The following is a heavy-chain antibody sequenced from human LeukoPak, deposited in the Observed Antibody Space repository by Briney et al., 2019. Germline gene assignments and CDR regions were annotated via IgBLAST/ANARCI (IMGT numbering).Heavy chain of an antibody. CDR2: IYYSGSA. Sequence: SETLSLTCIVSGGSISSSSYYWGWIRQPPGKGLEWMGSIYYSGSAYHNPSLKSRFTISIDTSKNQFSLKLHSVTAADTAVYYCARARIVVVPAAMSNYFDYWGQGTLVTVSS. CDR3: ARARIVVVPAAMSNYFDY. V-gene: IGHV4-39*07. CDR1: GGSISSSSYY. J-gene: IGHJ4*02. D-gene: IGHD2-2*01.